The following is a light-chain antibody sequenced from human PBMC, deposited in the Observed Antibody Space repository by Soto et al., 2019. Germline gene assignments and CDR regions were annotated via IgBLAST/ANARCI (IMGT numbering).Light chain of an antibody. CDR2: TAS. CDR1: QGVSSY. V-gene: IGKV1-9*01. J-gene: IGKJ2*01. Sequence: DIQLTQSPSSLSASVGDRVTITCRASQGVSSYLAWYQQKPGKAPNLLIYTASTLRSGVPSRFSGSGSGTEFTLTISSLQPEDFATYYCQQGNGSPRTFGQGTKLEIK. CDR3: QQGNGSPRT.